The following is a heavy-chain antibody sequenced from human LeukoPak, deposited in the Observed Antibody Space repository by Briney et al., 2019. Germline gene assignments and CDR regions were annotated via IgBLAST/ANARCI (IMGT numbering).Heavy chain of an antibody. CDR2: IYTSGST. J-gene: IGHJ5*02. V-gene: IGHV4-4*07. CDR1: GGSISSYY. D-gene: IGHD6-19*01. Sequence: SETLSLTCTVSGGSISSYYWSWIRQPAGKGLEWIGRIYTSGSTNYNPSLKSRVTMSVDTSKNQFSLKLSSVTAADTAVYYCARGYSSGWYADWFDPWGQGTLVTVSS. CDR3: ARGYSSGWYADWFDP.